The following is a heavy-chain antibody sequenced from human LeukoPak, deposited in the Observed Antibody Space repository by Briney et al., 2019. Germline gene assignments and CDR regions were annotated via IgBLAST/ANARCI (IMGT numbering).Heavy chain of an antibody. Sequence: PSETLSLTCAVYGGSFSGYYWSWIRQPPGKGLEWIGEINHSGSTNYNPSLKSRVTISVDKSKNQFSLKLSSVTAADTAVYYCARARFDSEGYCSSTSCYHLDYWGQGTLVTVSS. CDR3: ARARFDSEGYCSSTSCYHLDY. D-gene: IGHD2-2*01. CDR2: INHSGST. V-gene: IGHV4-34*01. J-gene: IGHJ4*02. CDR1: GGSFSGYY.